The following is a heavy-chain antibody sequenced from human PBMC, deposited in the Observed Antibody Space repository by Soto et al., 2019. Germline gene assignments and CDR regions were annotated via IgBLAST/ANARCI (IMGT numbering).Heavy chain of an antibody. CDR3: TTQYYYDSSGSLLD. CDR2: IKSKADGETT. J-gene: IGHJ4*02. V-gene: IGHV3-15*01. D-gene: IGHD3-22*01. Sequence: EVPLVESGGDLVKPGGSLRLSCAVSGFTFSNAWITWVRQAPGKGLEWVGRIKSKADGETTDYAAPVKGRFSISGDDSKTTLYLQMNSLKTEDTAVYYCTTQYYYDSSGSLLDWGQGTLVTVSS. CDR1: GFTFSNAW.